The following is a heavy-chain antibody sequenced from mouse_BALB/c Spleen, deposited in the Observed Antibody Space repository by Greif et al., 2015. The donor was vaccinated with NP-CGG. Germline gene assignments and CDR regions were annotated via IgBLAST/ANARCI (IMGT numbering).Heavy chain of an antibody. CDR3: ASYGNYWYFDV. J-gene: IGHJ1*01. D-gene: IGHD2-1*01. V-gene: IGHV1-63*02. Sequence: VMLVESGAELVRPGTSVKISCKASGYTFTNYWLGWVKQRPGHGLEWIGDIYPGGGYTNYNEKFKGKATLTADTSSSTAYMQLSSLTSEDSAVYFCASYGNYWYFDVWGAGTTVTVSS. CDR2: IYPGGGYT. CDR1: GYTFTNYW.